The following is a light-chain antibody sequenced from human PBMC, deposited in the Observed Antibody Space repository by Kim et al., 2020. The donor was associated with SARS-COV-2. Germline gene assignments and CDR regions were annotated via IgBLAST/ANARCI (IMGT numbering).Light chain of an antibody. CDR2: DAY. CDR3: QQRSSWPLT. J-gene: IGKJ4*01. Sequence: DIVLTQSPATLSLSPGERATLSCRASQSVSTYLAWYQQRSGQAPRVLIYDAYNRATGIPARFSGSGSGTDFTLTISSLQPEDFAVYYCQQRSSWPLTFGGGTKVDIK. CDR1: QSVSTY. V-gene: IGKV3-11*01.